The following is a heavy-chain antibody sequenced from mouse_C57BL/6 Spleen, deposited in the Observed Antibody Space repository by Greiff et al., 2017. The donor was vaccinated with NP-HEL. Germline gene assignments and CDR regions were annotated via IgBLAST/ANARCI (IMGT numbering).Heavy chain of an antibody. V-gene: IGHV7-3*01. CDR3: ARYGEYHTGCAY. CDR1: GFTFTDYY. D-gene: IGHD2-10*02. Sequence: EVKLMESGGGLVQPGGSLSLSCAASGFTFTDYYMSWVRQPPGKTLEWLGFIRNKANGYTTEYSASVKGRFTISRDDSQSILYLQMNALRAEDSATYYCARYGEYHTGCAYWGQGTLVTVSA. J-gene: IGHJ3*01. CDR2: IRNKANGYTT.